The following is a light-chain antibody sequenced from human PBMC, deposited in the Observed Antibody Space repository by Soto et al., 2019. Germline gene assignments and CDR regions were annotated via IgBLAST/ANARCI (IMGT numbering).Light chain of an antibody. Sequence: QSALTQPRSVSGSPGQSVTISCTGTNSDVGAYNYVSWYQQHPGKGPKLMIYDVTQRPSGVPDRFSGFKSGNTASLTISGLQSDDEADYYCCSFAGNYIYVFGTGTKLTVL. V-gene: IGLV2-11*01. CDR2: DVT. CDR3: CSFAGNYIYV. J-gene: IGLJ1*01. CDR1: NSDVGAYNY.